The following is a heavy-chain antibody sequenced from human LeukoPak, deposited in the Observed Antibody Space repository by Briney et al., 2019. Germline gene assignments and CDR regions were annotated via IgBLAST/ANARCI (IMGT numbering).Heavy chain of an antibody. CDR2: IYPDDSDT. CDR1: GYSFTNYW. D-gene: IGHD2-15*01. CDR3: ARSGRLGYCSGGSCFRWDY. Sequence: GESLKISCKGSGYSFTNYWIGWVRQMPGKGLEWMGIIYPDDSDTKYSPSFQGQVTISADKSISTAYLQWSSLKASDTAMYYCARSGRLGYCSGGSCFRWDYWGQGTLVTVSP. V-gene: IGHV5-51*01. J-gene: IGHJ4*02.